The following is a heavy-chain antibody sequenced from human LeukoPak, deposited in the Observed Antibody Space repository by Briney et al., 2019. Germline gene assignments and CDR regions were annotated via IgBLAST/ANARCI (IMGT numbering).Heavy chain of an antibody. V-gene: IGHV1-69*04. D-gene: IGHD2-2*01. CDR2: IIPILGLA. J-gene: IGHJ4*02. Sequence: ASVKVSCKASGGTFSSYAISWVRQAPGQGLEWMGRIIPILGLANYAQKFQGRVTITADKSTSTAYMELSSLRSEDTAVYYCARGYCSSTSCYWDSGWGQGTLVTVSS. CDR1: GGTFSSYA. CDR3: ARGYCSSTSCYWDSG.